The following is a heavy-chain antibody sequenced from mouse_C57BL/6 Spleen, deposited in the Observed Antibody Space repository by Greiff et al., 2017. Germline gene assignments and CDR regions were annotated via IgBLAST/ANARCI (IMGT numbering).Heavy chain of an antibody. Sequence: EVKLVESGGGLVKPGGSLKLSCAASGFTFSSYTMSWVRQTPEKRLEWVATISGGGGNTYYPDSVKGRFTISRDNAKNTLYLQMSSLRSEDTALYYCARRYYYGSSYAMDYWGQGTSVTVSS. CDR3: ARRYYYGSSYAMDY. CDR2: ISGGGGNT. J-gene: IGHJ4*01. CDR1: GFTFSSYT. D-gene: IGHD1-1*01. V-gene: IGHV5-9*01.